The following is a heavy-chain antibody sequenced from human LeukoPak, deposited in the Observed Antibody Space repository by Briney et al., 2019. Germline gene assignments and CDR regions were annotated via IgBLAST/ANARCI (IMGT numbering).Heavy chain of an antibody. CDR1: GYTFTAYF. V-gene: IGHV1-2*02. CDR3: ARARYDILTGYSYYYYYYMDV. D-gene: IGHD3-9*01. J-gene: IGHJ6*03. CDR2: INPNSGGT. Sequence: ASVKVSCKTSGYTFTAYFMHWVRQAPGQGLEWMGWINPNSGGTNYAQKFQGRVTMTRDTSTSTAYMELSRLRSEDTAVYYCARARYDILTGYSYYYYYYMDVWGKGTTVTVSS.